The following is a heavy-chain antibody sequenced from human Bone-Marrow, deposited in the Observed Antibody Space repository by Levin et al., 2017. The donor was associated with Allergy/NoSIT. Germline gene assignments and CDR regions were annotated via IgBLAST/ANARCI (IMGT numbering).Heavy chain of an antibody. J-gene: IGHJ4*02. CDR1: GFTFNNAW. D-gene: IGHD3-16*01. CDR3: WTFGGRMSRGYED. CDR2: IKNKNDGGTT. V-gene: IGHV3-15*01. Sequence: GGSLRLSCAASGFTFNNAWMNWVRQVPGKGLEWVARIKNKNDGGTTDYAAHVSGRFTISRDDSKNTLYLQMNSLRTEDTAVYYCWTFGGRMSRGYEDWGQGILVTVSA.